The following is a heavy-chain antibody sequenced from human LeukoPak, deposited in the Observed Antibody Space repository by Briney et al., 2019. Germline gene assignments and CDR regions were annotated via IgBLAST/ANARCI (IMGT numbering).Heavy chain of an antibody. J-gene: IGHJ4*02. V-gene: IGHV4-4*09. D-gene: IGHD1-1*01. Sequence: SETLSLTCTLSGGSFSSLSWSWIRQPPGKGLEWIGYIQASGDTSFNPALKSRVTVSVDTSKNEFSLHLSSVTAADTAVYYCARLVRNWNDHFDSWGQGILVTVSS. CDR1: GGSFSSLS. CDR2: IQASGDT. CDR3: ARLVRNWNDHFDS.